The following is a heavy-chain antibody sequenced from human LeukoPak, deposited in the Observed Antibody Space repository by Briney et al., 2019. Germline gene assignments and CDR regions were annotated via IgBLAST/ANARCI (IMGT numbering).Heavy chain of an antibody. CDR3: TRSDGYGLVGI. Sequence: SETLSLTCSVSGVSISSGSNYWGWIRQPPGKTLEWIGSIYSSGSTYYNSSLKSRVIILIDTSKNRFSLTLSSVTAADTAVYYCTRSDGYGLVGIWGQGTMVTVSS. CDR2: IYSSGST. CDR1: GVSISSGSNY. V-gene: IGHV4-39*07. D-gene: IGHD3-10*01. J-gene: IGHJ3*01.